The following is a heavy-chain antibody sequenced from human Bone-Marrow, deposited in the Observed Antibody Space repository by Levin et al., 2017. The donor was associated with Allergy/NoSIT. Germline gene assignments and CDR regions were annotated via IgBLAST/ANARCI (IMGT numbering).Heavy chain of an antibody. CDR2: ISYDGSNK. CDR3: ARVVRSWYLYEYFQH. J-gene: IGHJ1*01. Sequence: PGGSLRLSCAASGFTFSSYAMHWVRQAPGKGLEWVAVISYDGSNKYYADSVKGRFTISRDNSKNTLYLQMNSLRAEDTAVYYCARVVRSWYLYEYFQHWGQGTLVTVSS. CDR1: GFTFSSYA. D-gene: IGHD6-13*01. V-gene: IGHV3-30*04.